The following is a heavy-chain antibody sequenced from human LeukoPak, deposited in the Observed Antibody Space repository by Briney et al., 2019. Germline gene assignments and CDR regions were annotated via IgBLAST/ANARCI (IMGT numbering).Heavy chain of an antibody. D-gene: IGHD3-3*01. CDR2: IYYTGNT. J-gene: IGHJ3*01. CDR3: ARSFGSKNAFDV. Sequence: SETLSLTCTVSGGSINSYYWSWIRQPPGKGLEWIGNIYYTGNTNYNPPLKSRVSISLDTSRNQFFLNLSSVTAADTAVYYCARSFGSKNAFDVWGQGTVVTVSS. CDR1: GGSINSYY. V-gene: IGHV4-59*08.